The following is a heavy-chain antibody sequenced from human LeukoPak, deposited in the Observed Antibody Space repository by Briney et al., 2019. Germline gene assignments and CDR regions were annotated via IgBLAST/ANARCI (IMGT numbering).Heavy chain of an antibody. J-gene: IGHJ4*02. CDR2: FSPGDSDS. V-gene: IGHV5-51*01. Sequence: GESLKISCKGSGYSFTHYWIVWVRQMPGKGLEWMGIFSPGDSDSRYSPSLQGQVTISADKSISTAYLQWSGLKASDTAMYYCARLAGTHYFGSGSYPDYWGQGTLVTVSS. D-gene: IGHD3-10*01. CDR3: ARLAGTHYFGSGSYPDY. CDR1: GYSFTHYW.